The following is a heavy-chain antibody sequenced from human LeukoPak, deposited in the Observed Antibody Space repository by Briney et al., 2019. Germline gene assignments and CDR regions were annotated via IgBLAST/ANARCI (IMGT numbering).Heavy chain of an antibody. V-gene: IGHV3-30*18. CDR2: ISYDGSNK. Sequence: GRSLRLSRAASGFTFSSYGMHWVRQAPGKGLEWVAVISYDGSNKYYADSVKGRFTISRDNSKNTLYLQMNSLRAEDTAVYYCAKDPGDYWGQGTLVTVSS. J-gene: IGHJ4*02. CDR1: GFTFSSYG. CDR3: AKDPGDY.